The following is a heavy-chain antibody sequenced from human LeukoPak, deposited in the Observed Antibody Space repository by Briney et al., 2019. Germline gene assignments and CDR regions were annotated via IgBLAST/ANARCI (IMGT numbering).Heavy chain of an antibody. CDR2: VYYSGST. V-gene: IGHV4-59*01. D-gene: IGHD3-10*01. J-gene: IGHJ5*02. CDR1: NGSISSYY. Sequence: PSETLSLTCTVSNGSISSYYWSWIRQPPGKGLEWIGYVYYSGSTNYNPSLKSRVTISVDTSKNQFTLKLSSVTAADTAVYDYARGGGAYGSGSYYPNWFDPWGQGTLVTVSS. CDR3: ARGGGAYGSGSYYPNWFDP.